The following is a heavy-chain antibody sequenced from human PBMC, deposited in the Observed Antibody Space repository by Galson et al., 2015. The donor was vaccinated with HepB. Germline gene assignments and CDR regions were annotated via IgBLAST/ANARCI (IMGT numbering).Heavy chain of an antibody. J-gene: IGHJ6*03. D-gene: IGHD2-2*01. V-gene: IGHV1-46*01. Sequence: SVKVSCKASGYTFTNYYVHWVRQAPGQGLEWLGVINPSGGSTTYAQKFQGRVTMTRDTSTSTVYMELSSLRSEDTAVYYCARLGGQLLWEGPFYYYYMDVLGKGTTVTVSS. CDR1: GYTFTNYY. CDR2: INPSGGST. CDR3: ARLGGQLLWEGPFYYYYMDV.